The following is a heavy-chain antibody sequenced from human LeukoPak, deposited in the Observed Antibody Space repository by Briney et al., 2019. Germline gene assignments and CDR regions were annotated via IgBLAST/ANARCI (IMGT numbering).Heavy chain of an antibody. CDR2: ISAYNGNT. CDR1: GYTFTSYG. J-gene: IGHJ3*02. D-gene: IGHD7-27*01. CDR3: ARANWGSFRSFREGAFDI. Sequence: ASVEVSCKASGYTFTSYGISGVRQAPGQGLEWMGWISAYNGNTNYAQKLQGRVTMTTDTSTSTAYMELRSLRSDDTAVYYCARANWGSFRSFREGAFDIWGQGTMVTVSS. V-gene: IGHV1-18*01.